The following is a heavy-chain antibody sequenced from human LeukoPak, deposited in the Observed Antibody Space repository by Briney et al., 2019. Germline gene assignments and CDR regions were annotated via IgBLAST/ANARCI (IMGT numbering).Heavy chain of an antibody. D-gene: IGHD5-12*01. CDR2: IYTSGST. CDR3: ARDRLATGGYDYAGYYYYGMDV. CDR1: GGSISSGSYY. J-gene: IGHJ6*04. Sequence: PSQTLSLTCTVSGGSISSGSYYWSWIRQPAGTGLEWIGRIYTSGSTNYNPSLKSRVTISVDTSKNQFSLKLSSVTAADTAVYYCARDRLATGGYDYAGYYYYGMDVWGKGTTVTVSS. V-gene: IGHV4-61*02.